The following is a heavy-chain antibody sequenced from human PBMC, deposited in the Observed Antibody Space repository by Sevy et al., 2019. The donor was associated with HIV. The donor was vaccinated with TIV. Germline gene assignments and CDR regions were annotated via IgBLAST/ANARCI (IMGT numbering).Heavy chain of an antibody. J-gene: IGHJ5*02. Sequence: SETLSLTCTVSGGSISSYYWSWIRQPPGKGLEWIGYIYYSGSTNYNPSLKSRVTISVDTSKNQFSLKLSSVTAADTAVYYCSRDHASVVARTNWFDPWGQGTLVTVSS. CDR3: SRDHASVVARTNWFDP. V-gene: IGHV4-59*01. CDR1: GGSISSYY. CDR2: IYYSGST. D-gene: IGHD2-15*01.